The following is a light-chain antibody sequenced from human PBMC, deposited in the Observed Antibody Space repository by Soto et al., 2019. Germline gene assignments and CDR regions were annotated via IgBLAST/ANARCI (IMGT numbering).Light chain of an antibody. CDR3: QQYNHWPPFT. J-gene: IGKJ5*01. V-gene: IGKV3D-15*01. CDR2: GAS. CDR1: ESVSGR. Sequence: ERVLTQSPGTLSVSPGDRATLFCRVSESVSGRLASYQQRPGEAPRLLISGASSRATGIPDRFSGSGSGTDFTIPISSMEPEDFVVYYCQQYNHWPPFTFGQGTRLEIK.